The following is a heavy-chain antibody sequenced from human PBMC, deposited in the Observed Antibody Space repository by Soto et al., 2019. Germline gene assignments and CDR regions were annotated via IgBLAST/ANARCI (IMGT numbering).Heavy chain of an antibody. Sequence: QVQLQQWGAGLLKPSETLSLTCAVYGGFVSSGSYYWSWIRQPPGKGLEWIGEMSHSGGTHFNPSLKRRVSMSVDTSKNQFSLKMGSVTAADTALYYCARVERGTATTVVDAFDIWGPGTMVTVSS. D-gene: IGHD1-1*01. CDR1: GGFVSSGSYY. CDR3: ARVERGTATTVVDAFDI. CDR2: MSHSGGT. V-gene: IGHV4-34*01. J-gene: IGHJ3*02.